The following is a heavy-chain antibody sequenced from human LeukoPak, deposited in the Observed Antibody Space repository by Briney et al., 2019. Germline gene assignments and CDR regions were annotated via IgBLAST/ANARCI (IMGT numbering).Heavy chain of an antibody. CDR1: GFTVSTNY. V-gene: IGHV3-66*01. Sequence: GGSLRLSCAASGFTVSTNYMSWVRQAPGKGLEWVSLIYSGGGTYYADSVKGRFTISRDNSRNTLSLQMNSLRVDDTAVYYCARGFRSVTTWGYFDHWGQGALVTVSS. J-gene: IGHJ4*02. D-gene: IGHD4-17*01. CDR3: ARGFRSVTTWGYFDH. CDR2: IYSGGGT.